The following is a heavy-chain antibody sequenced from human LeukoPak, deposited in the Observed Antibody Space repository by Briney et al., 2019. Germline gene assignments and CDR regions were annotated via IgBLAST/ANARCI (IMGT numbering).Heavy chain of an antibody. D-gene: IGHD3-22*01. CDR3: ATEYYYDSSGYYYPDY. V-gene: IGHV3-21*01. CDR1: GFTFSSYS. J-gene: IGHJ4*02. Sequence: NPGGSLRLSCAASGFTFSSYSMNWVRQAPGKGLEWVSSISSSSSYIYYADSVKGRFTISRDNAKNSLYLQMNSLRAEDTAVYYCATEYYYDSSGYYYPDYWGQGTLVTVSS. CDR2: ISSSSSYI.